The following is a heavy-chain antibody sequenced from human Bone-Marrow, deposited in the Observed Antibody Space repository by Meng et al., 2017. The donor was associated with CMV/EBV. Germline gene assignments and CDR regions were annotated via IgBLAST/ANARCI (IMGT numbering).Heavy chain of an antibody. CDR3: ARDLSGERDY. J-gene: IGHJ4*02. CDR2: IDTYGSIT. D-gene: IGHD1-26*01. V-gene: IGHV3-74*01. CDR1: GFTFSNYW. Sequence: DLGESGGMLVQPGGSLRLSCAAFGFTFSNYWMHWVRQVPGKGLMWVSRIDTYGSITDYADSVKGRFTISRDNTRNILYLQMNSLRVEDTAIYYCARDLSGERDYWSQGTLVTVSS.